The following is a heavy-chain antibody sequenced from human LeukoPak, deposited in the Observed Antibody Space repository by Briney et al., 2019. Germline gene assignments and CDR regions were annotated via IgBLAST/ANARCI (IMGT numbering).Heavy chain of an antibody. J-gene: IGHJ3*02. CDR1: GFIFSSYS. D-gene: IGHD3-3*01. Sequence: SGGSLRLSCAVSGFIFSSYSMNWVRQAPGKGLEWVSSISTSSIYIYYADSVKGRFTISRDNAKNSLYLQMNSLRAEDTAVYYCARVPAVIIGPNDAFDIWGQGTMVTVSS. CDR3: ARVPAVIIGPNDAFDI. V-gene: IGHV3-21*01. CDR2: ISTSSIYI.